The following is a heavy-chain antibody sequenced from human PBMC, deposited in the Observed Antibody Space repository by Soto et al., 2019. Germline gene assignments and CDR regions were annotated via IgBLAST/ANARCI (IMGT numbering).Heavy chain of an antibody. CDR1: GFTFSSYG. V-gene: IGHV3-30*18. CDR3: ANGREYCSGGSCWSRHHYLDY. Sequence: GGSLRLSCAASGFTFSSYGMHWVRQAPGKGLEWVAVISYDGSNKYCADSVKGRFTISRDNSRNTLYLQMNSLRAEDTAVYYCANGREYCSGGSCWSRHHYLDYWGQGTLVTVAS. J-gene: IGHJ4*02. CDR2: ISYDGSNK. D-gene: IGHD2-15*01.